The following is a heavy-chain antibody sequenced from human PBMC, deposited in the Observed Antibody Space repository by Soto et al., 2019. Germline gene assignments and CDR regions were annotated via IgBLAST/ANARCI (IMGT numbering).Heavy chain of an antibody. V-gene: IGHV3-15*01. J-gene: IGHJ6*02. CDR1: GFTFSNAW. Sequence: PGGSLRLSCAASGFTFSNAWMSWVRQAPGKGLEWVGRMKSKTGAGTTDYATTVKGRFTISRDDSKNTLYLQMNSLKTEDTAVYYCTTNSYYDILTGYYLYYYYGMDVWGQGTTVTVSS. D-gene: IGHD3-9*01. CDR3: TTNSYYDILTGYYLYYYYGMDV. CDR2: MKSKTGAGTT.